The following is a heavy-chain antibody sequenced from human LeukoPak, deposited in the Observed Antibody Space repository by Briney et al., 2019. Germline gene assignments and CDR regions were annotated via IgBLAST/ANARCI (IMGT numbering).Heavy chain of an antibody. D-gene: IGHD1-26*01. CDR1: GFTFSNYW. J-gene: IGHJ4*02. CDR3: ARVAREYSGSYGIDY. CDR2: MKQDGSET. V-gene: IGHV3-7*01. Sequence: GGSLRLSCAASGFTFSNYWMSWVRQAPGKGLEWVANMKQDGSETYYVDSVKGRFTISRDNAKNSLYLQMNSLRAEDTAVYYCARVAREYSGSYGIDYWGQGTLVTVSS.